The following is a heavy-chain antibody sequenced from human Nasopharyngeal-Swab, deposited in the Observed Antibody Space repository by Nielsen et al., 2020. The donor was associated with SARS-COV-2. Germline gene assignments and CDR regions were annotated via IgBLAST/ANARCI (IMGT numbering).Heavy chain of an antibody. CDR2: ISYEGSIR. CDR3: AKSMAYFQLSGTYNLDF. Sequence: GGSLRLSCAASGFTFNYFGMHWVRQAPGKGLEWVAFISYEGSIRNYIDSVKGRFTVSRDSSKNTVYLQMNSLRPDVTAVYFCAKSMAYFQLSGTYNLDFWGQGTLVTVSS. V-gene: IGHV3-30*18. J-gene: IGHJ4*02. D-gene: IGHD2-21*01. CDR1: GFTFNYFG.